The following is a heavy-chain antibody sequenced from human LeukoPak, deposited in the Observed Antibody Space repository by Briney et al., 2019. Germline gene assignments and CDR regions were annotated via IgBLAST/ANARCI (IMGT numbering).Heavy chain of an antibody. CDR1: GFTFSSYG. CDR2: IRCDGSNK. J-gene: IGHJ4*02. D-gene: IGHD2-15*01. V-gene: IGHV3-30*02. CDR3: AKTPYCSGGSCYSGYFDY. Sequence: GGSLRLSCAASGFTFSSYGMHWVRQAPGKGLEWVAFIRCDGSNKYYADSVKGRFTISRDNSKNTLYLQMNSLRAEDTAVYYCAKTPYCSGGSCYSGYFDYWGQGTLVTVSS.